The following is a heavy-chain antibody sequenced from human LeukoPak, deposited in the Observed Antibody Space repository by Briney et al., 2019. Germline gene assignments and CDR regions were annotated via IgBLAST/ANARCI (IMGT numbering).Heavy chain of an antibody. J-gene: IGHJ4*02. V-gene: IGHV4-59*12. Sequence: SETLSLTCTVPGGSISSYYWSWIRQPPGKGLEWIGSIYYSGSTYYNPSLRSRVTISVDTSKNQFSLKLSSVTAADTAVYYCARGNIAVAGFFDYWGQGTLVTVSS. CDR1: GGSISSYY. CDR2: IYYSGST. CDR3: ARGNIAVAGFFDY. D-gene: IGHD6-19*01.